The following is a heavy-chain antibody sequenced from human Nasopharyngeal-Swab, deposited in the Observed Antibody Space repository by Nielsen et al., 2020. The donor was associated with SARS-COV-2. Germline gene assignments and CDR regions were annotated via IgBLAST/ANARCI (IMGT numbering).Heavy chain of an antibody. CDR2: IKQDGSEK. V-gene: IGHV3-7*01. CDR3: ARGDIVVVPAAIIYYYYYMDV. CDR1: GFTFSSYW. Sequence: GESLKISCAASGFTFSSYWMSWVRQAPGKGLEWVANIKQDGSEKYYVDSVKGRFTISRDNAKNSLYLQMNSLRAEDTAVYYCARGDIVVVPAAIIYYYYYMDVWGKGTTVTVSS. D-gene: IGHD2-2*02. J-gene: IGHJ6*03.